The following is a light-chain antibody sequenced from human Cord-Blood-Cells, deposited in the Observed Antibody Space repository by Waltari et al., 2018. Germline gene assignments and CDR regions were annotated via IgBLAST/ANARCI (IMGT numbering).Light chain of an antibody. V-gene: IGLV1-40*01. Sequence: QSVLTQPPSVSGAPGQRVTISCTGSSPNIGAGYAEHRYQQLPGTAPKLPIYGNSNRPSGVPDRFSGSKSGTSASLAITGLQAEDEADYYCQSYDSSLSGYVFGTGTKVTVL. CDR2: GNS. CDR1: SPNIGAGYA. CDR3: QSYDSSLSGYV. J-gene: IGLJ1*01.